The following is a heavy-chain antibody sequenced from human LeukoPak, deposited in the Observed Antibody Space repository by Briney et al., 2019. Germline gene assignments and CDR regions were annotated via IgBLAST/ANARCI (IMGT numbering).Heavy chain of an antibody. J-gene: IGHJ4*02. Sequence: GGSLRLSCVVSGFTFSNAWMSRVRQAPGKGLEWVGRIKSKTDGGTTDYAAPVKGRFSISRDDSKNTLYLQMNSLKTEDTAVYYCTNGDPFDYWGQGTLVTVSS. D-gene: IGHD4-17*01. CDR1: GFTFSNAW. CDR2: IKSKTDGGTT. CDR3: TNGDPFDY. V-gene: IGHV3-15*01.